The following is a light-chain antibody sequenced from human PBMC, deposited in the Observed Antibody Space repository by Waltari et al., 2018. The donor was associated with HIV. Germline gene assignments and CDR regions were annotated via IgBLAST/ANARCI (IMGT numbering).Light chain of an antibody. CDR1: SSNIGINH. Sequence: SVLTHPPSASGTPGQRVTIPCSGSSSNIGINHVYWYQQLPGTAPKLLSYRNNQRPSGVPDRFSGSKSGTSASLAISGLRSEDEADYYCAAWDDSLSGYVFGTGTKVTVL. J-gene: IGLJ1*01. CDR2: RNN. V-gene: IGLV1-47*01. CDR3: AAWDDSLSGYV.